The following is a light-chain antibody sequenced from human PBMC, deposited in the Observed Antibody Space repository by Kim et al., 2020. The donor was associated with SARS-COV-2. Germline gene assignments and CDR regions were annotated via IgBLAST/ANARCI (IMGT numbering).Light chain of an antibody. V-gene: IGLV3-21*04. J-gene: IGLJ2*01. CDR1: NIGSET. CDR2: YHS. CDR3: QVWDSSDQVV. Sequence: VAPGKTATFTCGGNNIGSETVHWYKQKPGQAPVLVIYYHSDRPSGIPERFSASNSGNTATLTINRVEAGDEADYYCQVWDSSDQVVFGGGTQLTVL.